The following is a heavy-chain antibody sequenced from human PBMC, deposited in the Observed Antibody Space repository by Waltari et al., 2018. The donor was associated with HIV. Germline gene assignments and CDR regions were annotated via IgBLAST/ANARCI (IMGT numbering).Heavy chain of an antibody. CDR1: AGSITSGNYY. CDR3: AREGGRLYAKGMDV. Sequence: QLQLQESGPGLVKPSETLSLTCAVSAGSITSGNYYWGWIRQPPGKGLEWIGSIYYSGSTYYNPSLKSRVTISLDTSKNQFSLKLSSVTAADTAVYYCAREGGRLYAKGMDVWGQGTTVTVSS. V-gene: IGHV4-39*07. J-gene: IGHJ6*02. CDR2: IYYSGST. D-gene: IGHD2-8*01.